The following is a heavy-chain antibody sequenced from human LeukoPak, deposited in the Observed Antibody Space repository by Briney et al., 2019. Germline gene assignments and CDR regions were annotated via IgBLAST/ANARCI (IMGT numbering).Heavy chain of an antibody. CDR1: GYTLTELS. D-gene: IGHD3-10*01. CDR3: ARDLDNYSGSGSYYNGDPLFQH. J-gene: IGHJ1*01. CDR2: LNPNSGGT. V-gene: IGHV1-2*02. Sequence: ASVKVSCKVSGYTLTELSMHWVRQAPGQGLEWMGWLNPNSGGTNYAQNFQGRVTMTRDTSISTGYMELSRLRSDDTAVYYCARDLDNYSGSGSYYNGDPLFQHWGQGTLVTVSS.